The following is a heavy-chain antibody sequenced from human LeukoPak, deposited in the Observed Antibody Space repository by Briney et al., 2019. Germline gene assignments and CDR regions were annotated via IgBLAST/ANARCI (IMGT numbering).Heavy chain of an antibody. J-gene: IGHJ4*02. Sequence: ASVKVSCKASGYTFTSYDINWVRQATGQGLEWMGWMNPNSGNTGYAQKFQGRVTMTRNTSITTAYMELSSLRSEDTAVYYCARVGPLEMATPGYFDYWGQGTLVTVSS. CDR2: MNPNSGNT. V-gene: IGHV1-8*01. D-gene: IGHD5-24*01. CDR3: ARVGPLEMATPGYFDY. CDR1: GYTFTSYD.